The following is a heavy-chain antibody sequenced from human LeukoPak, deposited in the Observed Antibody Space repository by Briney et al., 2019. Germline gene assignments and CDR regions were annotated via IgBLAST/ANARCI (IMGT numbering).Heavy chain of an antibody. V-gene: IGHV3-74*01. CDR2: ISTDGYTT. CDR1: GLAFSAYK. J-gene: IGHJ4*02. Sequence: GGSMRLSCAASGLAFSAYKMHWVRQAPRKGLVWVSRISTDGYTTDYADFVQGRFTASRDNINNTWSLEMNSLRAEDTAVYYCVVGGSPGYWGQGTLVTVSS. D-gene: IGHD2-15*01. CDR3: VVGGSPGY.